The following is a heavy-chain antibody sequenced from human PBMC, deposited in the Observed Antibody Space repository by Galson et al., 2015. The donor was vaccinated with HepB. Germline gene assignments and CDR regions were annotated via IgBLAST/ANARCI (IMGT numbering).Heavy chain of an antibody. V-gene: IGHV3-74*01. D-gene: IGHD6-19*01. J-gene: IGHJ4*02. CDR3: VRGSSDWLGLDY. CDR1: GFTFSTYW. CDR2: INIDGSDI. Sequence: SLRLSCAASGFTFSTYWMHWARHAPGKGLVWVSHINIDGSDIKYADSVRGRFTISRDNAGNTLDLQMNSLTAEDTATYYCVRGSSDWLGLDYWGQGALVIVSS.